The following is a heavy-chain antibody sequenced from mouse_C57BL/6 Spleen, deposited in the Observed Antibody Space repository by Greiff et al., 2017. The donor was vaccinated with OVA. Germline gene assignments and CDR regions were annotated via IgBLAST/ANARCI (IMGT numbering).Heavy chain of an antibody. Sequence: EVKLMESGGGLVKPGGSLKLSCAASGFTFSDYGMHWVRQAPEKGLEWVAYISSGSSTNYYAATVKGRFTISRDNAKNTLFLQMTSLRSEDTAMYYCSRNWDYFDDWGQGTTLTVSS. CDR2: ISSGSSTN. V-gene: IGHV5-17*01. CDR1: GFTFSDYG. J-gene: IGHJ2*01. D-gene: IGHD4-1*01. CDR3: SRNWDYFDD.